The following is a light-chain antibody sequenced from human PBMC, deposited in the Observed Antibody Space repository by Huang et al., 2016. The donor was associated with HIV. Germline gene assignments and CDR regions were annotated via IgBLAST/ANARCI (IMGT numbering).Light chain of an antibody. Sequence: EIEMTQSPVTLSVSPGQGATLSCRASQSVNSDLAWYQQKPGQAPRLLIYGASTRATGIPAKFNATGSGTEFSLSINNLQSDDFAVYYCQQYNDWPPLTFGGGTKVEI. CDR2: GAS. CDR3: QQYNDWPPLT. V-gene: IGKV3-15*01. CDR1: QSVNSD. J-gene: IGKJ4*01.